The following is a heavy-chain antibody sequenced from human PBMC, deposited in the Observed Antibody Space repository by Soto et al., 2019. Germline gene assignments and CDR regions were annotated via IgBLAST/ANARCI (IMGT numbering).Heavy chain of an antibody. D-gene: IGHD3-22*01. CDR3: ARDDNYYDSSGLNAFDI. J-gene: IGHJ3*02. CDR1: GFTFSSYG. V-gene: IGHV3-33*01. CDR2: IWYDGSSK. Sequence: PGGSLRLSCAASGFTFSSYGMHWVRQAPGKGLEWVAVIWYDGSSKYYADSVKGRFTISRDNSKNTLYLQMNSLRAEDTAVYYCARDDNYYDSSGLNAFDIWGQGTMVTVSS.